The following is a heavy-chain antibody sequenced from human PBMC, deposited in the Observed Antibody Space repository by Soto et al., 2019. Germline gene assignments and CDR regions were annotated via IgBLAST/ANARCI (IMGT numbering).Heavy chain of an antibody. CDR3: AKSIAAAYYYFDY. Sequence: GGSLRLSCAASGFSFSSYAMSWVRQAPGKGLEWVSAISGSGGSTYYADSVKGRFTISRDNSKNTLYLQMNSLRDEDTAVYYCAKSIAAAYYYFDYWGQGTLVTVSS. V-gene: IGHV3-23*01. CDR2: ISGSGGST. CDR1: GFSFSSYA. D-gene: IGHD6-13*01. J-gene: IGHJ4*02.